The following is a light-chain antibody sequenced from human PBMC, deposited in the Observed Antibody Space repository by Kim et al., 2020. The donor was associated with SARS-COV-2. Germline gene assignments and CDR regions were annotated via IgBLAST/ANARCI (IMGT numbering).Light chain of an antibody. Sequence: SYELTQPPSVSVSPGQTASIICSGDKLGDKYASWYQHKPGQSPVVVIYQDTKRPSGIPGRFSGSNFGNTATLTISGAQPMDEADYYCQAWDISTVVFGGGTQLTVL. J-gene: IGLJ2*01. CDR3: QAWDISTVV. CDR1: KLGDKY. V-gene: IGLV3-1*01. CDR2: QDT.